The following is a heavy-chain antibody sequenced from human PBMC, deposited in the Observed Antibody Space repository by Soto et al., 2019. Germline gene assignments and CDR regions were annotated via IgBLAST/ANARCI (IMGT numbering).Heavy chain of an antibody. J-gene: IGHJ6*02. CDR2: INHSGST. D-gene: IGHD1-7*01. CDR1: GGSFSGYY. CDR3: ARVTGTNSYYYYGMDV. V-gene: IGHV4-34*01. Sequence: SETLSLTCAVYGGSFSGYYWSWIRLPPGKGLEWIGEINHSGSTNYNPSLKSRVTISVDTSKNQFSLKLSSVTAADTAVYYCARVTGTNSYYYYGMDVWGQGTTVTVSS.